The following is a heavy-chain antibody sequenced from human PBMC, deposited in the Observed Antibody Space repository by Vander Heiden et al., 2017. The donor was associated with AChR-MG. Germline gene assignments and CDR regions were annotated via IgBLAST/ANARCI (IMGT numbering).Heavy chain of an antibody. CDR2: IIPIFGTA. V-gene: IGHV1-69*01. D-gene: IGHD3-3*01. CDR3: ARDRYYDFWSAHPGGMDV. Sequence: QVQLVQSGAEVKKPGSPVKVSCKASGGTFSSYAISWVRQAPGQGLGWMGGIIPIFGTANYAQKFQGRVTITADESTSTAYMELSSLRSEDTAVYYCARDRYYDFWSAHPGGMDVWGQGTTVTVSS. CDR1: GGTFSSYA. J-gene: IGHJ6*02.